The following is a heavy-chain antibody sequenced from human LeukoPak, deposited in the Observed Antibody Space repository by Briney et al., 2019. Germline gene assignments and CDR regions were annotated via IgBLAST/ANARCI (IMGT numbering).Heavy chain of an antibody. J-gene: IGHJ4*02. V-gene: IGHV4-34*01. CDR3: AAADRSGAHDY. CDR2: INHSGST. Sequence: PSETLSLTRAVYGGSFSGYFWSWIRQPPRKGLEWIGEINHSGSTNYNPSLQSRVTIPVDTSKNQFSLKLSSVTAADTAVYYCAAADRSGAHDYWGQGTLVTVSS. CDR1: GGSFSGYF. D-gene: IGHD3-22*01.